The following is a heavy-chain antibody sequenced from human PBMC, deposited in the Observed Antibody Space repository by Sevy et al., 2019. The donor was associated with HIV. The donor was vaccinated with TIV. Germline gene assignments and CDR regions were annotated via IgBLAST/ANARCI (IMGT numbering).Heavy chain of an antibody. CDR2: ISFDGNKR. CDR3: AKGEGYCSGGSCNPGVS. V-gene: IGHV3-30*18. Sequence: GGSLRLSCAASGFTFSSHGMHWVRRAPGKGLEWVGLISFDGNKRYYPDSVKGRLTISRDNSKNTLYLQMNGLRAEDTAVYYCAKGEGYCSGGSCNPGVSWGQGTLVTVSS. D-gene: IGHD2-15*01. J-gene: IGHJ5*02. CDR1: GFTFSSHG.